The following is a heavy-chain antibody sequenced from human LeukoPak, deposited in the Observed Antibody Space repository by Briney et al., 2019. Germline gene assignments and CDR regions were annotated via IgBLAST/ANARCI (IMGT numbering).Heavy chain of an antibody. Sequence: GGSLRLSCAASGFTFSSYWMHWVRQAAGKGLVWVSRINSDGRSTSYADYVKGRFTIYRDNAKNTLYLQMNSLRAEDTAVYYCARNPRTVTTYYYYYGMDVWGQGTTVTVSS. CDR3: ARNPRTVTTYYYYYGMDV. CDR1: GFTFSSYW. J-gene: IGHJ6*02. D-gene: IGHD4-17*01. CDR2: INSDGRST. V-gene: IGHV3-74*01.